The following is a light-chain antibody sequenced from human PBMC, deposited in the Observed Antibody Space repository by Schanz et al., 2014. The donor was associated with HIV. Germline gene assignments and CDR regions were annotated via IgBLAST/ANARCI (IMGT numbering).Light chain of an antibody. CDR2: DVS. Sequence: QSALTQPASVSGSPGQAITISCTGTSSDVGGHNYVSWYQQHPGKAPKLIIYDVSNRPSGVSNRFSGSKSGNTASLTVSGLQADDEADYYCSSYAATSNVLFGGGTKLTVL. CDR3: SSYAATSNVL. CDR1: SSDVGGHNY. V-gene: IGLV2-14*03. J-gene: IGLJ3*02.